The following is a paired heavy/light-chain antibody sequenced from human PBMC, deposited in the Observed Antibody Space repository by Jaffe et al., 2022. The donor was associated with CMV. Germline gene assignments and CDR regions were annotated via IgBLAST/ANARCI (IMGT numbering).Heavy chain of an antibody. CDR2: INGDGITT. CDR1: GFTFSSYW. D-gene: IGHD1-26*01. CDR3: ARAQAHMYGGSYDR. Sequence: EVQLVESGGGLVQPGRSLRLSCATSGFTFSSYWMYWVRQAPGQGLVCVSRINGDGITTDYADAVKGRFTISRDNAKNTLYLQMNSLRAEDTAVYYCARAQAHMYGGSYDRWGQGTLVTVSS. V-gene: IGHV3-74*01. J-gene: IGHJ5*02.
Light chain of an antibody. CDR2: DAS. J-gene: IGKJ2*01. V-gene: IGKV3-11*01. CDR3: QQRGNWPDT. CDR1: HSVSSY. Sequence: EIVMTQSPATLSLSPGDRATLSCRASHSVSSYLAWYQQKPGQALRLLIYDASNRAPGTPARFSGSGSGTDFTLTISSLETEDFAVYYCQQRGNWPDTFGQGTKLEI.